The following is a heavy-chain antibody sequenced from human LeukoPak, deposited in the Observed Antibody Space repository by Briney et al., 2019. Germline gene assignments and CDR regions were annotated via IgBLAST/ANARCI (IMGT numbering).Heavy chain of an antibody. J-gene: IGHJ4*02. CDR3: AREVVSRGYSSGWYPFDY. Sequence: SVKVSCKGSGGTFSSYAISWVRQAPGQGLEWMGRIIPILGIANYAQKFQGRVTITADKSTSTAYMELSSLRSEDTAVYYCAREVVSRGYSSGWYPFDYWGQGTLVTVSS. CDR2: IIPILGIA. V-gene: IGHV1-69*04. CDR1: GGTFSSYA. D-gene: IGHD6-19*01.